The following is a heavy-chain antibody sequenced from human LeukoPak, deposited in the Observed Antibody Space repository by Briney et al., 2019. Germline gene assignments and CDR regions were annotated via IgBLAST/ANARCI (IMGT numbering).Heavy chain of an antibody. Sequence: SETLSLTCTVSNGSIGSYYWTWIRQPAGKGLEWIGRIHRTGSTNYNPSLTSRVIMSVDTSKNQFSLRLTSLTAAYTAVYYCAREGARDDFVVVPAALDFWGLGTLVTVSS. D-gene: IGHD2-2*01. V-gene: IGHV4-4*07. CDR2: IHRTGST. CDR3: AREGARDDFVVVPAALDF. CDR1: NGSIGSYY. J-gene: IGHJ4*02.